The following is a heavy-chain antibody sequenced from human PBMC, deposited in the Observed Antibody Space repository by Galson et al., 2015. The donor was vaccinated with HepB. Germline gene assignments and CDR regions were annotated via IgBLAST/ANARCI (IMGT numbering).Heavy chain of an antibody. D-gene: IGHD1-26*01. V-gene: IGHV3-15*01. CDR3: TTDQDQRELLGYYYYMDV. Sequence: SLRLSCAASGFTFSNAWMSWVRQAPGKGLEWVGRIKSKTDGGTTDYAAPVKGRFTISRDDSKNTLYLQMNSLKTEDTAVYYCTTDQDQRELLGYYYYMDVWGKGTTVTVSS. CDR1: GFTFSNAW. CDR2: IKSKTDGGTT. J-gene: IGHJ6*03.